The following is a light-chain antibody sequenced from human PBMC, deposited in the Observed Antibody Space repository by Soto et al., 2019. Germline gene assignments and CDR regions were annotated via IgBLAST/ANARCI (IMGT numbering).Light chain of an antibody. J-gene: IGKJ3*01. CDR3: QQYCSSPYT. CDR2: GAS. V-gene: IGKV3-20*01. CDR1: QSVSSSY. Sequence: EIVWTQSPGTLSLSPGERATLSCRASQSVSSSYLAWYQQKPGQAPRLLIYGASSRATGIPDRFSGSGSGTDFTLTISRLEPEDFAVYYCQQYCSSPYTFRRGTNVDI.